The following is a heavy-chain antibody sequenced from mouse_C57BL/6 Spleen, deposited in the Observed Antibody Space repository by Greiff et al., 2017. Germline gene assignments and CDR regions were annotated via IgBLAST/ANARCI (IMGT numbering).Heavy chain of an antibody. Sequence: QVQLKESGPELVKPGASVKISCKASGYAFSSSWMNWVKQRPGKGLEWIGRIYPGDGDTSYNGKFKGKATLTADKSSSTAYMQLSSLTSEDSAVYFCARDYGSRYYYAMDYWGQGTSVTVSS. CDR3: ARDYGSRYYYAMDY. CDR2: IYPGDGDT. D-gene: IGHD1-1*01. V-gene: IGHV1-82*01. CDR1: GYAFSSSW. J-gene: IGHJ4*01.